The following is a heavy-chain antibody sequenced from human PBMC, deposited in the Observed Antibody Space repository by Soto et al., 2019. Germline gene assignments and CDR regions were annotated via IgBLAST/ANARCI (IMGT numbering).Heavy chain of an antibody. Sequence: SETLSLTCTVSGGSISSYYWSWIRQPPGKGLEWIGYIYYSGSTNYNPSLKSRVTISVDTSKNQFSLKLSSVTAADTAVYYCARQARNSGYGGPRSYWFDPWGQGTLVTVSS. CDR2: IYYSGST. D-gene: IGHD5-12*01. J-gene: IGHJ5*02. V-gene: IGHV4-59*08. CDR3: ARQARNSGYGGPRSYWFDP. CDR1: GGSISSYY.